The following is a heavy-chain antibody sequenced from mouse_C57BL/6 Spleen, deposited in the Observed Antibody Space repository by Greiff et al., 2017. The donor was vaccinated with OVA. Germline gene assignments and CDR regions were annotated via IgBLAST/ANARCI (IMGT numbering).Heavy chain of an antibody. Sequence: QVQLPQSGAELVMPGASVKLFCKASGYTFTSYWMHWVKQRPGQGLEWVGEIDPSASFTTYNQKFKGKSAWTVDKSASTAYMQLSSLTSEDAAVYYCARGYYGGSYWYFEVWGTGTTVTVSS. J-gene: IGHJ1*03. CDR1: GYTFTSYW. CDR2: IDPSASFT. CDR3: ARGYYGGSYWYFEV. V-gene: IGHV1-69*01. D-gene: IGHD1-1*01.